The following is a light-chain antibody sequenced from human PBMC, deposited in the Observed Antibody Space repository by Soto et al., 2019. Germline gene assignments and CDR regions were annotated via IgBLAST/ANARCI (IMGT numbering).Light chain of an antibody. CDR3: CSYAGSNTWV. V-gene: IGLV2-23*02. J-gene: IGLJ3*02. CDR1: SSDVGSYNL. Sequence: QSALTQPASVSGSPGHSITISCTGTSSDVGSYNLVSWYQQHPGKAPKLMISEVTKRPSGVSNRFSGSKSGNTASLTISGLQAEDESDYYCCSYAGSNTWVFGGGTKLTVL. CDR2: EVT.